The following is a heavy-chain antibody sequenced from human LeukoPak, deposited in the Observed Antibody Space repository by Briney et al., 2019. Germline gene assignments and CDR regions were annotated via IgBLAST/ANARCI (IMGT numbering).Heavy chain of an antibody. J-gene: IGHJ4*02. V-gene: IGHV4-38-2*02. CDR3: ARQEDFWSGYHMTRSYYFDY. CDR1: GYSISSTYC. CDR2: VCHSGST. Sequence: SETLSLTCTVSGYSISSTYCWGWIRQPPGKGLEWIGRVCHSGSTYYNPSLKSRVSISVDTSQNQFSLKLSSLTAADTAVYYCARQEDFWSGYHMTRSYYFDYWGQGTLVTVSS. D-gene: IGHD3-3*01.